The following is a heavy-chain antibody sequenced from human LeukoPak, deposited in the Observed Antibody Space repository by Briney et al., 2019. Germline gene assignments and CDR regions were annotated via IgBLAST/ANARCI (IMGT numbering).Heavy chain of an antibody. V-gene: IGHV4-4*07. CDR3: AGIAAAGTWLYFDY. J-gene: IGHJ4*02. CDR2: IYTSGST. D-gene: IGHD6-13*01. CDR1: GGSISSYY. Sequence: SETLSLTCTVSGGSISSYYWSWIRQPAGNGLEWIGRIYTSGSTNYNPSLKSRVTMSVDTSKNQFSLKLSSVTAADTAVYYCAGIAAAGTWLYFDYWGQGTLVTVSS.